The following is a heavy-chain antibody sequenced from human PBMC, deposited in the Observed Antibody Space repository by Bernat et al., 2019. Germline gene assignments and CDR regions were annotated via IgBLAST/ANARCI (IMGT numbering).Heavy chain of an antibody. V-gene: IGHV1-46*01. Sequence: QVQLVQSGAEVKKPGASVKVSCKASGYTFTSYYMHWVRQAPGQGLEWMGIINPSGGSTSYAQKFQGRVTMTRDTSTSTVYMELSSLRSEDTAVYYCARALYDFWSGYRDPNWFDPWGQGTLVTVSS. CDR2: INPSGGST. CDR1: GYTFTSYY. CDR3: ARALYDFWSGYRDPNWFDP. D-gene: IGHD3-3*01. J-gene: IGHJ5*02.